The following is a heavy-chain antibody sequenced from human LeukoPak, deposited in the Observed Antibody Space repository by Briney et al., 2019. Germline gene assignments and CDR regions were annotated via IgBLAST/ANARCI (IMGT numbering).Heavy chain of an antibody. CDR2: MNPNSGNT. V-gene: IGHV1-8*02. Sequence: GASVKVSCKASGYTFTSYYMHWVRQATGQGLEWMGWMNPNSGNTGYAQKFQGRVTMTRNTSISTAYMELSSLRSEDTAVYYCARTARVAGYYDFWSGYWSYYYYYYMDVWGKGTTVTVSS. D-gene: IGHD3-3*01. J-gene: IGHJ6*03. CDR3: ARTARVAGYYDFWSGYWSYYYYYYMDV. CDR1: GYTFTSYY.